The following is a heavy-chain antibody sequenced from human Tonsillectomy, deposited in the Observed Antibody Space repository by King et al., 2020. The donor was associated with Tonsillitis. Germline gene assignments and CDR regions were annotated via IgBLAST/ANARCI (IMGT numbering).Heavy chain of an antibody. V-gene: IGHV3-30*18. CDR3: AKDRGADSSSSYALTFYFDF. D-gene: IGHD6-13*01. Sequence: QLVQSGGGVVQPGRSLRLSCAASGFTFSSYGMHWVRQAPGKGLEWVAVISYDGSNKYYADSVKGRFTISRDNSKNTLYLQMNSLRAEDTAVYYCAKDRGADSSSSYALTFYFDFWGQGTLVTVSS. CDR1: GFTFSSYG. CDR2: ISYDGSNK. J-gene: IGHJ4*02.